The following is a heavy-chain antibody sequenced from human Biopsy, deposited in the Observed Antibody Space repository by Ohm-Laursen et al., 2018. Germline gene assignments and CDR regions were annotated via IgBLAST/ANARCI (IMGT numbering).Heavy chain of an antibody. CDR2: IVPVLGHL. CDR3: AADADGYYTEFDY. D-gene: IGHD3-3*01. Sequence: SVKVSCKASGGPSSNYAFSWVRQAPGQGLEWVGRIVPVLGHLNYAQRFQGRVSITADKSTSYVFMELSRLTSGDTAVYYCAADADGYYTEFDYWGPGTLVTVPS. CDR1: GGPSSNYA. J-gene: IGHJ4*02. V-gene: IGHV1-69*04.